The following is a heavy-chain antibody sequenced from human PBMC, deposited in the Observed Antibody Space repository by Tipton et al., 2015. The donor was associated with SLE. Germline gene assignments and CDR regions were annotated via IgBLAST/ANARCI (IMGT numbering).Heavy chain of an antibody. CDR3: ARALGYSSGWYEAYYYGMDV. J-gene: IGHJ6*02. CDR1: GGSFSDYY. CDR2: ISSSSSYT. V-gene: IGHV3-11*05. D-gene: IGHD6-19*01. Sequence: LSLTCAVYGGSFSDYYMSWIRQAPGKGLEWVSYISSSSSYTNYADSVKGRFTISRDNAKNSLYLQMNSLRAEDTAVYYCARALGYSSGWYEAYYYGMDVWGQGTTVTVSS.